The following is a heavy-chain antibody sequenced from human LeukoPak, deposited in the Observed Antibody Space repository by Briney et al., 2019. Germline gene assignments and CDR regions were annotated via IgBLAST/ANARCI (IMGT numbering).Heavy chain of an antibody. Sequence: ASVKVSCKASRYTFTSYYMHWVRQAPGQGLEWMGISNPSGGSTSYAQKFQGRVTMTRDMSTSTVYMELSSLRSEDTAVYYCATDYYDSSGYYSGYFDYWGQGTLVTVSS. CDR3: ATDYYDSSGYYSGYFDY. V-gene: IGHV1-46*01. CDR1: RYTFTSYY. CDR2: SNPSGGST. J-gene: IGHJ4*02. D-gene: IGHD3-22*01.